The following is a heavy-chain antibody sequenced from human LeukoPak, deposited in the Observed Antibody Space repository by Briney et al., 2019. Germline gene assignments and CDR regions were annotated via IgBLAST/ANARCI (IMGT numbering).Heavy chain of an antibody. CDR3: TSTLGY. V-gene: IGHV3-53*01. J-gene: IGHJ4*02. Sequence: GGSLRLSCAASGFTVSSNYMTWVRQAPGKGLEWVSVIYSGTSTYYADSVKGRFTVSRDNSKNTVYLQMNSLRTEDTAVYYCTSTLGYWGQGALVTVSS. CDR2: IYSGTST. CDR1: GFTVSSNY.